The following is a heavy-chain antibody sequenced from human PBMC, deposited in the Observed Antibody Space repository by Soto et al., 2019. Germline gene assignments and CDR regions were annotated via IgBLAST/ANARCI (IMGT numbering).Heavy chain of an antibody. V-gene: IGHV3-7*03. D-gene: IGHD3-22*01. CDR2: IKPDGTGK. CDR3: AREMIGGGCWDY. CDR1: GFAFSTYW. J-gene: IGHJ4*02. Sequence: VQLVESGGGLVQPGGSLSLSCTASGFAFSTYWMNWVRQAPGNGLEWVANIKPDGTGKYYGDSVKGRFSISRDNARNSLYLQMNSLGAEETDVYYCAREMIGGGCWDYWGPGILVTVSS.